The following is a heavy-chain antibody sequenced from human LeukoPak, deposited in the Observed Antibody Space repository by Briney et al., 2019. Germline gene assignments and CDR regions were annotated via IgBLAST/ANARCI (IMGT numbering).Heavy chain of an antibody. J-gene: IGHJ6*02. CDR1: GGTFSSYA. D-gene: IGHD4-17*01. V-gene: IGHV1-69*13. CDR2: IIPIFGTA. CDR3: ARKDSRDYGDYSPALDYYYGMDV. Sequence: SVKVSCKASGGTFSSYAISWVRQAPGQGLEWMGGIIPIFGTANYAQKFQGRVTITADESTSTVCMELSSLRSEDTAVYYCARKDSRDYGDYSPALDYYYGMDVWGQGTTVTVSS.